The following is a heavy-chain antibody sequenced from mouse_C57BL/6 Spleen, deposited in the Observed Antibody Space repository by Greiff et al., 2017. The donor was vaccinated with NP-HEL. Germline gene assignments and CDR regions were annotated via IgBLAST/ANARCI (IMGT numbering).Heavy chain of an antibody. CDR1: GYTFTSYG. Sequence: VQVVESGAELARPGASVKLSCKASGYTFTSYGISWVKQRTGQGLEWIGEIYPRSGNTYYNEKFKGKATLTADKSSSTAYMELRSLTSEDAAVYFCAREDSKDAMDYWGQGTSVTVSS. CDR3: AREDSKDAMDY. V-gene: IGHV1-81*01. CDR2: IYPRSGNT. J-gene: IGHJ4*01.